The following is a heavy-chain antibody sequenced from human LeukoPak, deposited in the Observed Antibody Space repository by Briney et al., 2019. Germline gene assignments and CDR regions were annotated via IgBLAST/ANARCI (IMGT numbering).Heavy chain of an antibody. J-gene: IGHJ4*02. CDR3: ARSAAGTYY. Sequence: GGSLRLSCAASGFTFINYAMNWVRQAPGKGLEWVSAISTVSNYIYYADSVKGRFTISRDNAKNSLYLQMNSLRAEDTAVYYCARSAAGTYYWGQGTLVTVSS. D-gene: IGHD1-1*01. CDR1: GFTFINYA. CDR2: ISTVSNYI. V-gene: IGHV3-21*01.